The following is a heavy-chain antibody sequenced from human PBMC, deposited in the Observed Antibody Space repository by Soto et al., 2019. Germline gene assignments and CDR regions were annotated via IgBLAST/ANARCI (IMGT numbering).Heavy chain of an antibody. J-gene: IGHJ4*02. CDR3: ARHDIRLDSLFDY. D-gene: IGHD3-3*01. V-gene: IGHV4-39*01. CDR1: GGSISSSSYY. CDR2: IYYSGST. Sequence: SETLSLTCTVSGGSISSSSYYWGWIRQPPGKGLEWIGNIYYSGSTYYNPSLKSRVTISVDTSKNQFSLKLSSVTAADTAVYYCARHDIRLDSLFDYWGQGTLVTVSS.